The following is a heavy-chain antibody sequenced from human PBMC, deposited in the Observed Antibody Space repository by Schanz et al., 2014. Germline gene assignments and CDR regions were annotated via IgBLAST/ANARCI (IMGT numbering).Heavy chain of an antibody. CDR1: GFTFSTHA. Sequence: DVQLLESGGGLVQPGGSLRLSCAASGFTFSTHAMSWVRQAPGKGLEWVSSISGDHRNTFYADSVKGRFTISRDNSKNTLYLQMSSLRAEDTAVYFCAKIERNEDWGQGTLVTVSS. J-gene: IGHJ1*01. V-gene: IGHV3-23*01. CDR3: AKIERNED. D-gene: IGHD1-1*01. CDR2: ISGDHRNT.